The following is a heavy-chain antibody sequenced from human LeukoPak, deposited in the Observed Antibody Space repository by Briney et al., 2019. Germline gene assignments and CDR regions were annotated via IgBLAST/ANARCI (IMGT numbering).Heavy chain of an antibody. CDR1: GYTFTSYD. Sequence: WGSVKVSCTASGYTFTSYDINWVRQATGQGLEWMGWMNPNSGNTGYAQTFQGRVTMTRNTSISTAYMEVSSLRSEDTAVYYCAKRSYRYRMDVWGQGTTVTVSS. CDR3: AKRSYRYRMDV. CDR2: MNPNSGNT. V-gene: IGHV1-8*01. D-gene: IGHD3-10*01. J-gene: IGHJ6*02.